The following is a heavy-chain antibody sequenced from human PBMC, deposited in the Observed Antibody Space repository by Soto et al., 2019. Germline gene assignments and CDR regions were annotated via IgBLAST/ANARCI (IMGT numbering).Heavy chain of an antibody. D-gene: IGHD2-2*01. CDR1: GYTFTSYG. Sequence: QVQLVQSGAEVKKPGASMKVACKASGYTFTSYGISWVRQAPGQGLEWMGWISTYNGNTNYALKLQDRVTMTTDTSSSTAYMELGSLRSDDTAVYYCATDRGSTAWYSFDYWGQGTMITDSS. J-gene: IGHJ4*02. CDR2: ISTYNGNT. CDR3: ATDRGSTAWYSFDY. V-gene: IGHV1-18*01.